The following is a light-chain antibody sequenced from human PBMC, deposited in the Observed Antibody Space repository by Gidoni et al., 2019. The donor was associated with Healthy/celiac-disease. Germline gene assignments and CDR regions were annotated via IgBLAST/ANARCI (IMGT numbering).Light chain of an antibody. Sequence: SYDLTPPPSVSVSPGQTASITCSGDKLGDKYACWYQQKPGQSPVLVIYQDSKRPSGIPERFSGSNSGNTATLTISGTQAMDEADYDCQAWDSSFVVFGGGTKLTVL. CDR2: QDS. CDR3: QAWDSSFVV. V-gene: IGLV3-1*01. J-gene: IGLJ2*01. CDR1: KLGDKY.